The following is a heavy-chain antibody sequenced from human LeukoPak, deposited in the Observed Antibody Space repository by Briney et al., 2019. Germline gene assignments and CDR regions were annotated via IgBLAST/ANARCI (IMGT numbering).Heavy chain of an antibody. CDR3: ARQGGSSSPYYYYYMDV. D-gene: IGHD6-13*01. V-gene: IGHV4-38-2*01. CDR2: IYHSGNT. J-gene: IGHJ6*03. CDR1: GYSISIGYY. Sequence: SETLSLTCAVSGYSISIGYYWGWFRQPPGKGLEWIGCIYHSGNTYYNPSLKSRVTISVDTSKNLFSLSLTSVTAADTAVYYCARQGGSSSPYYYYYMDVWGKGTTVTVSS.